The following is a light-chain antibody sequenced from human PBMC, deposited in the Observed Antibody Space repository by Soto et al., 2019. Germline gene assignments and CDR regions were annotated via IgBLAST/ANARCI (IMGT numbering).Light chain of an antibody. CDR2: DVS. CDR1: SSDVGGYNY. Sequence: QSALTQPASVSGSPGQSIPISCTGTSSDVGGYNYVSWYQQHPGKAPKLMIYDVSNRPSGVSNRFSGSKSGNTASLTISGLQAEDEADYYCSSYTSSSTLLYVFGPGTKLTVL. V-gene: IGLV2-14*01. J-gene: IGLJ1*01. CDR3: SSYTSSSTLLYV.